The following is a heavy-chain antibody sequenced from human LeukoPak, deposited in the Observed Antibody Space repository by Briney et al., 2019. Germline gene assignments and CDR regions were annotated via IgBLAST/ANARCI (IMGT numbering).Heavy chain of an antibody. CDR3: ATSLSGWFGPSAYY. CDR2: ISGDGRAI. V-gene: IGHV3-48*03. D-gene: IGHD6-19*01. J-gene: IGHJ4*02. CDR1: GFPFSSYE. Sequence: GGSLRLSCVVSGFPFSSYEMSWVRQAPGKGLEWVSFISGDGRAIHSADSVKGRFTISADNARNSVVLQMNSLRADDTAVYYCATSLSGWFGPSAYYCGQGTLVTVSS.